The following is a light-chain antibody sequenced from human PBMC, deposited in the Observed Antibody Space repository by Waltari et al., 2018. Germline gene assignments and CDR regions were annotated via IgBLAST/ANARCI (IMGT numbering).Light chain of an antibody. J-gene: IGLJ2*01. V-gene: IGLV1-44*01. CDR2: SNN. CDR1: SSNIGSNT. CDR3: AAWDDSLTVV. Sequence: SVLTQPPSASGTPWQRVTISCSGSSSNIGSNTVNWYQQLPGTAPKLLIYSNNQRPSGVPDRFSGTKSGPSASLAISGLQAEDEADYYCAAWDDSLTVVFGGGTKLTVL.